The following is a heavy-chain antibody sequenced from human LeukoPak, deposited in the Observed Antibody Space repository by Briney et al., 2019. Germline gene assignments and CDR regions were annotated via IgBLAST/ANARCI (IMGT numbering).Heavy chain of an antibody. J-gene: IGHJ5*02. V-gene: IGHV5-51*01. D-gene: IGHD2-2*02. CDR3: ARHRCSSSSCYTGWFDP. Sequence: GESLKISCEGSGYSFTTYWIAWVRQMPGKGLEWMGIINPGDSDTRYSPSFLGQVTISVDKSNSTAYLQWRSLKASDTAMYYCARHRCSSSSCYTGWFDPWGQGTLVTVSS. CDR1: GYSFTTYW. CDR2: INPGDSDT.